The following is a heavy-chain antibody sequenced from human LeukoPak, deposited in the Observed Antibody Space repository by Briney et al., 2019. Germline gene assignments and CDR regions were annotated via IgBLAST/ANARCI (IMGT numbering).Heavy chain of an antibody. CDR2: ISYDGSNK. CDR1: GFTFSSYA. J-gene: IGHJ4*02. Sequence: GGSLRLSCADSGFTFSSYAMHWVRQAPGKGLEWVAVISYDGSNKYYADSVKGRFTISRDNSKNTLYLQMNSLRAEDTAVYYCARGSLYRSFDYWGQGTLVTVSS. CDR3: ARGSLYRSFDY. V-gene: IGHV3-30-3*01.